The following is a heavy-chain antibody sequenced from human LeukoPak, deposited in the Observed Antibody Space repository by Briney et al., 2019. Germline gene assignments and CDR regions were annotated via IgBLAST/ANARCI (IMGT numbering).Heavy chain of an antibody. D-gene: IGHD4-17*01. J-gene: IGHJ1*01. CDR3: AKENYGYSTGGRFQH. CDR1: GFTFSSYA. CDR2: ISGSGGST. V-gene: IGHV3-23*01. Sequence: GGSLRLSCAASGFTFSSYAMSWVRQTPVKGLEWVSVISGSGGSTYYADSAKGRFTISRVNSKNTLYLQMNSLRAEDTAVYYCAKENYGYSTGGRFQHWGQGTLVTVSS.